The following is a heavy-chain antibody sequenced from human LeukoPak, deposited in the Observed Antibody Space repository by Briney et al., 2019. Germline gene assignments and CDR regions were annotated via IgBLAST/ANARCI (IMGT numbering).Heavy chain of an antibody. CDR3: ARDQSLHCGGAGPGGTPFDS. Sequence: GGSLRLSCAASGFTFSSYAMHWVRQAPGKGLEWVAVISYDGSNKYYADSVKGRFTISRDNSKNTLYLQMNSLRAEDTAVYYCARDQSLHCGGAGPGGTPFDSWGQGALVTVSS. D-gene: IGHD2-21*01. CDR2: ISYDGSNK. J-gene: IGHJ4*02. CDR1: GFTFSSYA. V-gene: IGHV3-30-3*01.